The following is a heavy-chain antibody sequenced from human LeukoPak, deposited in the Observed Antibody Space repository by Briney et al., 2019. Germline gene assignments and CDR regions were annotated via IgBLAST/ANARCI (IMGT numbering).Heavy chain of an antibody. CDR2: LSGDGSAT. D-gene: IGHD6-13*01. CDR1: GFTFSSYA. Sequence: GGSLRLSCAASGFTFSSYAMSWVRQAPGKGLVWVSRLSGDGSATIYADSVKGRFTISRDNAKSTLFLQMHSLRAEDTAVYYCARGRTSGWSTDFWGPGTLVTVSS. J-gene: IGHJ4*02. V-gene: IGHV3-74*01. CDR3: ARGRTSGWSTDF.